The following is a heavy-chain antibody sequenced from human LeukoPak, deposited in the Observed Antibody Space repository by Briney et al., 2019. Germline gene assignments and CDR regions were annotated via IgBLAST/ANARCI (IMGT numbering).Heavy chain of an antibody. J-gene: IGHJ4*02. CDR3: ARGGSLNWNDVFDY. V-gene: IGHV1-2*06. CDR2: INPNSGGT. Sequence: ASVKVSCKASGYTFTSYGISWVRQAPGQGLEWMGRINPNSGGTNYAQKFQGRVTMTRDTSISTAYMELSRLRSDDTAVYYCARGGSLNWNDVFDYWGQGTLVTVSS. CDR1: GYTFTSYG. D-gene: IGHD1-20*01.